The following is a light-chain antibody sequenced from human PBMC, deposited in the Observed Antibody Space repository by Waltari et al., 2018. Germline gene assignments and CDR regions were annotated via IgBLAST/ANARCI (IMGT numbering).Light chain of an antibody. CDR1: QTISTF. CDR2: GAT. J-gene: IGKJ2*01. V-gene: IGKV1-39*01. Sequence: DLQMTQSPSSLSASVGDGVTITCRASQTISTFLKWYQHTPGKAPTLLIYGATILQSGVPSRFSGSGFGTDVTLTITNVQPEDFATYYCQQTYRTPPYTFGQGTKLEIK. CDR3: QQTYRTPPYT.